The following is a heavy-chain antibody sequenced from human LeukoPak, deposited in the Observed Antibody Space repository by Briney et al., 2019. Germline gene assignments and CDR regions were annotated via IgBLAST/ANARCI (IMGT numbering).Heavy chain of an antibody. V-gene: IGHV4-34*01. CDR1: GGSFSGYD. D-gene: IGHD7-27*01. J-gene: IGHJ4*02. Sequence: SETLSLTCAVYGGSFSGYDWSWIRQPPGKGLEWIGSIYYSGSTYYNPSLNSRVTISVDTSKNQLSLKLSSVTAADTAVYYCAKDMGIRYFDYWGQGTLVTVSS. CDR3: AKDMGIRYFDY. CDR2: IYYSGST.